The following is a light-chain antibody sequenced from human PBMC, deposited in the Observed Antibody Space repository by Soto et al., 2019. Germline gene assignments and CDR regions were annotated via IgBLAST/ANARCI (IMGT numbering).Light chain of an antibody. CDR1: QGINSF. V-gene: IGKV1-9*01. CDR2: AAS. CDR3: QQLNSYPIT. J-gene: IGKJ5*01. Sequence: DIHLTQSPSFLSASVGDRVTITCRASQGINSFLGWYQQKPGKGPRLLIYAASALQSGVPSRFSGSGSGTEFTLTISSLQPEDFATYYCQQLNSYPITFGQGTRLEIK.